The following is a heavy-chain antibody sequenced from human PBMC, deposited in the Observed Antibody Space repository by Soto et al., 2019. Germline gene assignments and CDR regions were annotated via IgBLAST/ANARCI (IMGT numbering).Heavy chain of an antibody. J-gene: IGHJ4*02. CDR3: ARRKGGDYGHYFDY. V-gene: IGHV4-4*09. Sequence: SETLSLTCTVSGGSISTNYWSWIRQPPGKGLEWIGYIYSSGSTNYNPSLESRVIISVDTSKNQFSLNLSSVTATDTAIYYCARRKGGDYGHYFDYWGQGTLVTVSS. D-gene: IGHD4-17*01. CDR1: GGSISTNY. CDR2: IYSSGST.